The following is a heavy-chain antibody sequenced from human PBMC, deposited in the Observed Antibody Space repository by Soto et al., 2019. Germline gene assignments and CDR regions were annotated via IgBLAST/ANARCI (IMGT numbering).Heavy chain of an antibody. CDR3: ARGGYLSGSYHLILGMDV. J-gene: IGHJ6*02. CDR1: GYTFTSYG. V-gene: IGHV1-18*01. CDR2: ISADNGNT. D-gene: IGHD1-26*01. Sequence: QVQLVQSGAEVKKPGASVKVSCKASGYTFTSYGIRWVRQDPGPGLEWMGWISADNGNTNYAQKLQGRVTMTTDKSTSTAYMELRSLRSDDTAVYYCARGGYLSGSYHLILGMDVWGQGTTVTVSS.